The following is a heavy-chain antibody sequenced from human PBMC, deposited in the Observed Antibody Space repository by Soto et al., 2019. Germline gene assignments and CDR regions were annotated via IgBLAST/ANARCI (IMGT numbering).Heavy chain of an antibody. J-gene: IGHJ4*02. V-gene: IGHV3-23*01. CDR1: GFTFINYA. D-gene: IGHD1-1*01. CDR2: ISDTGGDS. Sequence: RSQRLSCEASGFTFINYAMSWVRQSPGKGLEWVSSISDTGGDSYYADSMDGRFTVSRDNSKNTLYLQINSLRAEDTAIYYCVRDLYRSATMPCLDHWGQGALVTVSS. CDR3: VRDLYRSATMPCLDH.